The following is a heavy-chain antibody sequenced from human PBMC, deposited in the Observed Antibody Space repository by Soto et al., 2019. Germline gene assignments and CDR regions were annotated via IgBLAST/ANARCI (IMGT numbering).Heavy chain of an antibody. CDR3: ARSGELLQTFDS. J-gene: IGHJ4*02. D-gene: IGHD1-26*01. CDR2: ITGNSEYK. V-gene: IGHV3-21*06. Sequence: EVQLVESGGGLVKPGGSLRLSCVVSGVSFSDYSMNWVRQAPGKGLEWVSLITGNSEYKYYAGSVKGRFTVSRDNAKNSLYLQMNSLTVEDTAVYYCARSGELLQTFDSSGQGTLVTVSS. CDR1: GVSFSDYS.